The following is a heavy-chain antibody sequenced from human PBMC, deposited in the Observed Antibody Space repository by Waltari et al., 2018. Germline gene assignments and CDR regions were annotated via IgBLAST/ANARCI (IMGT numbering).Heavy chain of an antibody. J-gene: IGHJ5*02. CDR3: ARRKSPAYYDFWSGSPWFDP. CDR1: GGSISSYS. CDR2: IYYSGST. V-gene: IGHV4-59*08. D-gene: IGHD3-3*01. Sequence: QVQLQESGPGLVKPSETLSLTCTVSGGSISSYSWSWIRQPPGKGLEWIGYIYYSGSTNYNPSLKSRVTISVDTSKNQFSLKLSSVTAADTAVYYCARRKSPAYYDFWSGSPWFDPWGQGTLVTVSS.